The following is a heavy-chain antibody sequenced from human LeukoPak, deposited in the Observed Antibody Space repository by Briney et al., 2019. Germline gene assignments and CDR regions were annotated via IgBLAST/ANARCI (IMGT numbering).Heavy chain of an antibody. J-gene: IGHJ6*02. CDR2: IIPIFGTA. Sequence: SVKVSCKASGGTFSSYAISWVRQAPGQGLEWMGGIIPIFGTANYAQKFQGRVTITADESTSTAYMELSSLRSEDTAVYYCARDKIVVVPAAINTYYYYGMDVWGQGTTVTVSS. D-gene: IGHD2-2*01. V-gene: IGHV1-69*13. CDR1: GGTFSSYA. CDR3: ARDKIVVVPAAINTYYYYGMDV.